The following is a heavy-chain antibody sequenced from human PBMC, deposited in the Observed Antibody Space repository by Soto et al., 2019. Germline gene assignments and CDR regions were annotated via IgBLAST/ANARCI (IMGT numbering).Heavy chain of an antibody. CDR1: GGSISSSNW. J-gene: IGHJ6*02. Sequence: PSETLSLTCAVSGGSISSSNWRTWVRQPPGKGLEWIGEMFHSGSTNYNPSLKSRVTISVDTSKNQFSLKLSSVTAADTAVYYCARDSKKYYDFWSGYYGGGYYYGMDVWGQGTTVTVSS. V-gene: IGHV4-4*02. CDR3: ARDSKKYYDFWSGYYGGGYYYGMDV. CDR2: MFHSGST. D-gene: IGHD3-3*01.